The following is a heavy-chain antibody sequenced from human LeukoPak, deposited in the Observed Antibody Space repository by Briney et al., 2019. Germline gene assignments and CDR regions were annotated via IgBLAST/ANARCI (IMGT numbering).Heavy chain of an antibody. CDR3: ARRSYYYDSSGYRKTNWFDP. D-gene: IGHD3-22*01. Sequence: GASVKVSCKASGGTFSSYAISWVRQAPGQGLEWMGGIIPIFGTANYAQKFQGRVTITADESTSTAYMELGSLRSEDTAVYYCARRSYYYDSSGYRKTNWFDPWGQGTLVTVSS. J-gene: IGHJ5*02. CDR1: GGTFSSYA. CDR2: IIPIFGTA. V-gene: IGHV1-69*13.